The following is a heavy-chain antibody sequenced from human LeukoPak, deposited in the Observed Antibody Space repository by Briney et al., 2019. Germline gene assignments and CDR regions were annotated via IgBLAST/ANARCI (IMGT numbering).Heavy chain of an antibody. J-gene: IGHJ3*02. CDR3: ARDRIAATETADAFDI. V-gene: IGHV1-46*01. D-gene: IGHD6-13*01. CDR2: INPSGGST. CDR1: GYTFTSYY. Sequence: ASVKVSCKASGYTFTSYYMHWVRQAPGQGLEWMGIINPSGGSTSYAQKFQGRVTMTRDMSTSTVYMELSSLRSEDTAVYYCARDRIAATETADAFDIWGQGTMVTVSS.